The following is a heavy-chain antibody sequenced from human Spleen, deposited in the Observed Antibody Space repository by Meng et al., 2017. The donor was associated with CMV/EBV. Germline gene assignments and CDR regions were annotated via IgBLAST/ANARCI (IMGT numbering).Heavy chain of an antibody. Sequence: GESLKISCAASGFTFSSYVMHWVRQAPGKGLEWVAVISYDGSKKYNADSVKGRVTISRDNSKNTLYLQMNRLRVEDTAVYFCARGARSYYYSSSGFYKRVDAFDPWGQGTLVTVSS. CDR2: ISYDGSKK. V-gene: IGHV3-30*04. J-gene: IGHJ5*02. D-gene: IGHD3-22*01. CDR3: ARGARSYYYSSSGFYKRVDAFDP. CDR1: GFTFSSYV.